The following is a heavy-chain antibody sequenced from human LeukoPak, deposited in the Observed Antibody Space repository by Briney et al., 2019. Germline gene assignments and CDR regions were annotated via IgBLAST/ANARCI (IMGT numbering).Heavy chain of an antibody. CDR2: ISYDGSNE. CDR3: ARDHALYYYGSGSYNDY. D-gene: IGHD3-10*01. J-gene: IGHJ4*02. V-gene: IGHV3-30*04. Sequence: SGGSLRLSCAASGFTFSSYAMHWVRQAPGKGLEWVAVISYDGSNEYNADSVKGRFTISRDNSKNTLYLQMNSLRAEDTAVYYCARDHALYYYGSGSYNDYWDQGTLVTVSS. CDR1: GFTFSSYA.